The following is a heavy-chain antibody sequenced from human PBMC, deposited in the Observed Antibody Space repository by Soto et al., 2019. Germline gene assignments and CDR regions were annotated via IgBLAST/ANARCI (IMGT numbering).Heavy chain of an antibody. D-gene: IGHD3-22*01. Sequence: PSETLSLTCTVSGGSISSTSYYWGWLRQPPGKGLEWIGSIYYSGSTHYNPSLKSRVTISVDTSKKQFSLKLSSVTAADTAVYYCARPIGYYDNSGYAFDIWGQGTMVTVSS. V-gene: IGHV4-39*01. CDR3: ARPIGYYDNSGYAFDI. CDR1: GGSISSTSYY. CDR2: IYYSGST. J-gene: IGHJ3*02.